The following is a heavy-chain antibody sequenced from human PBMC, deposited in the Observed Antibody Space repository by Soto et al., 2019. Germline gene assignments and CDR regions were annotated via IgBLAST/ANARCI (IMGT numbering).Heavy chain of an antibody. J-gene: IGHJ6*02. V-gene: IGHV1-69*13. CDR3: ARDLGYSYGYTAKYGMDV. CDR1: GGTFSSYA. Sequence: SVKVSCKASGGTFSSYAISWVRQAPGQGLEWMGGIIPIFGTANYAQKFQGRVTITADESTSTAYMELSSLRSEDTAVYYCARDLGYSYGYTAKYGMDVWGQGTTVTVSS. D-gene: IGHD5-18*01. CDR2: IIPIFGTA.